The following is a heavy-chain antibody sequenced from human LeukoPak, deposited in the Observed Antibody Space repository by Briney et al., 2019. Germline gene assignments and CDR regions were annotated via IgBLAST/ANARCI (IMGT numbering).Heavy chain of an antibody. CDR3: ARLRGIRYFDWWEPDY. Sequence: GESLKISCKGSGYSFTSYWIGWVRQMPGKGLEWMGIIYPGDSDTRYSPSFQGQVTISADKSISTAYLQWSSLKASDTAMYYCARLRGIRYFDWWEPDYWGQGTLVTVSS. CDR2: IYPGDSDT. J-gene: IGHJ4*02. D-gene: IGHD3-9*01. V-gene: IGHV5-51*01. CDR1: GYSFTSYW.